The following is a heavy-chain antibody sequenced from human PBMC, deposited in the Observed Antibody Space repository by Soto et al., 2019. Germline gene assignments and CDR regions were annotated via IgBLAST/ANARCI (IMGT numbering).Heavy chain of an antibody. CDR3: ASTDYSDSSGYSY. CDR2: IYYSGST. V-gene: IGHV4-30-4*01. Sequence: SETLSLTCTVSGGSISSGDYYWSWIRQPPGKGLEWIGYIYYSGSTYYNPSLKSRVTISVDRSKNQFSLKLSSVTAADTAVYYCASTDYSDSSGYSYWGQGTLVTVSS. J-gene: IGHJ4*02. D-gene: IGHD3-22*01. CDR1: GGSISSGDYY.